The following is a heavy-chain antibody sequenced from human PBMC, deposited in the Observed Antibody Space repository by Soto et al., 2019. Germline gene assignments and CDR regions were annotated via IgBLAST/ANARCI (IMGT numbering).Heavy chain of an antibody. Sequence: SGGGVVQPGRSLRLSCAASGFTFSTYGMHWVRQAPGKGLEWVAVISSDGSKIYYADSGKGRFTISRDNSKNTLYLQMNSLRAEDTAVYYCAMAGYCTNGVCHSFYYFGMDVWGQGTTVTVSS. CDR3: AMAGYCTNGVCHSFYYFGMDV. J-gene: IGHJ6*02. D-gene: IGHD2-8*01. V-gene: IGHV3-30*03. CDR1: GFTFSTYG. CDR2: ISSDGSKI.